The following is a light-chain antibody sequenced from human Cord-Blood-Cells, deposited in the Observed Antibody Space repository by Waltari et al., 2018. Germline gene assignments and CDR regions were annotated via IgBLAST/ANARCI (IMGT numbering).Light chain of an antibody. V-gene: IGKV1-5*01. J-gene: IGKJ1*01. CDR3: QQYNSYWT. CDR2: DAS. CDR1: QSISSW. Sequence: GDRVTITCRASQSISSWLAWYQQKPGKAPKLLIYDASSLESGVPSRFSGNGSGTEFTLTISSLQPDDFATYYCQQYNSYWTFGQGTKVEIK.